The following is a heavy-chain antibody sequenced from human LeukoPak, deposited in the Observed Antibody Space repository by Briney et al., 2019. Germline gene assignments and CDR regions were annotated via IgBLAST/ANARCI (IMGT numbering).Heavy chain of an antibody. V-gene: IGHV1-2*02. CDR3: ARDLPITIFGVVFDY. Sequence: GASVKVSCKASGYTFTGYYMHWVRQAPGQGLEWMGWINPNSGGTNYAQKFQGRVTMTRDTSISTAYMELSRLRSDDTAVYYCARDLPITIFGVVFDYWGQGTLVTVSS. D-gene: IGHD3-3*01. CDR1: GYTFTGYY. CDR2: INPNSGGT. J-gene: IGHJ4*02.